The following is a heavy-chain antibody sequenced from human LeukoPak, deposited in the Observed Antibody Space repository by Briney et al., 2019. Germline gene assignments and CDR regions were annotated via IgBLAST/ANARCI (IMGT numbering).Heavy chain of an antibody. CDR2: INPNSGGT. CDR3: ARDLFTRKNLGNWDSRAFHI. Sequence: ASVKVSCKTSGYTFTGYYIHWVRQAPGQGLEWMGWINPNSGGTNYAQNFRGRVTVTRDTSITTAYMELRWLTSDDTAVYYCARDLFTRKNLGNWDSRAFHIWGQGTMVTVSS. D-gene: IGHD7-27*01. V-gene: IGHV1-2*02. CDR1: GYTFTGYY. J-gene: IGHJ3*02.